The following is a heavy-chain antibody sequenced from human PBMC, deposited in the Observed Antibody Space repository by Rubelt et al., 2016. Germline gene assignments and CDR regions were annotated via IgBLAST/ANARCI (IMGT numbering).Heavy chain of an antibody. Sequence: EVQLLESGGGLVQPGGSLRLSCAASGFTFDDYAMHWVRQAPGKGLEWVSGISWNSGSIGYADSVKGRFTISRDNAKNSLYLQMNSLRAEDTALYYCAKDTGWELPSTGYFDYWGQGTLVTVSS. CDR1: GFTFDDYA. CDR3: AKDTGWELPSTGYFDY. V-gene: IGHV3-9*01. D-gene: IGHD1-26*01. J-gene: IGHJ4*02. CDR2: ISWNSGSI.